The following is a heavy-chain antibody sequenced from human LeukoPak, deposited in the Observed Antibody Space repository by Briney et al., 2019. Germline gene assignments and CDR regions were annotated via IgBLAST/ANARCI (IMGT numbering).Heavy chain of an antibody. J-gene: IGHJ4*02. D-gene: IGHD4-17*01. Sequence: PSETLSLTCTVSGASVSSYYWSWIRQPPGKGLEWIGYIYYSGSTNYNPSLKSRVTISVDTSKNQFSLKLSSVAAADTAVYYCARDDYGDYDYWGQGTLVTVSS. CDR1: GASVSSYY. CDR3: ARDDYGDYDY. V-gene: IGHV4-59*02. CDR2: IYYSGST.